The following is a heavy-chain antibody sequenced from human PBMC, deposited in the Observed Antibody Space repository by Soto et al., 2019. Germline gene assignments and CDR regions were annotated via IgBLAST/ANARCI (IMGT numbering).Heavy chain of an antibody. CDR3: VKDPLYDFWSDQQDRLDV. V-gene: IGHV3-23*01. CDR2: MTDRNKT. J-gene: IGHJ6*02. Sequence: AGGSLRLSCTASGFTFKDYAMSWVRQSPGQGLEWVSAMTDRNKTYYADSVKGRFTISRDNSKNTLYLQINSLRADDSAVYYCVKDPLYDFWSDQQDRLDVWGQGTTVTVSS. CDR1: GFTFKDYA. D-gene: IGHD3-3*01.